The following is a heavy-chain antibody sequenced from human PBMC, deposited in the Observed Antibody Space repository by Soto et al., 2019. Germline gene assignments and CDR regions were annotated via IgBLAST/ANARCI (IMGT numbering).Heavy chain of an antibody. CDR1: GFTFISSF. V-gene: IGHV3-7*05. D-gene: IGHD6-19*01. CDR3: ERYYRGSGCYFFDY. CDR2: INQDGCVT. J-gene: IGHJ4*02. Sequence: PGESLRLSCVASGFTFISSFIGWIRRSPGKGLEWVANINQDGCVTYYVDSFEGRVTISRDNTKDSLYLQMNSLTGADTAIYYCERYYRGSGCYFFDYWGQGTPVTVSS.